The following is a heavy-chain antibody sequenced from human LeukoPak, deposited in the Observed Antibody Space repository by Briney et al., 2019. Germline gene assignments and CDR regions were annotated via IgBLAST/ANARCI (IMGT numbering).Heavy chain of an antibody. D-gene: IGHD3-3*01. V-gene: IGHV3-30*02. CDR1: GFSFNTYG. CDR2: IKYDGSKT. J-gene: IGHJ4*02. Sequence: GGSLRLSCAASGFSFNTYGMHWVRQAPGKGLEWVTNIKYDGSKTYYGDFVKGRFTVSRDNSKNTLYLQMNSLGPEDTAVYVCVKDRGQFARFSEYFDDWGQGTLVTVSS. CDR3: VKDRGQFARFSEYFDD.